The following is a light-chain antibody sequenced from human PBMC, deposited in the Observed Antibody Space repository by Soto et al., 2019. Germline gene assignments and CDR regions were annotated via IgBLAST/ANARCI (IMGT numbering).Light chain of an antibody. J-gene: IGKJ1*01. CDR3: QQYGSSWWA. CDR2: GAS. Sequence: EVELTQSPATLSLSPGQRATLSCRASHSVDTSSVAWYQQRPGQAPRVLIYGASNRAAGIPDRFSGSGSGTDFTLTISSLEPEDSAVYHCQQYGSSWWAFGHGTKVEI. CDR1: HSVDTSS. V-gene: IGKV3-20*01.